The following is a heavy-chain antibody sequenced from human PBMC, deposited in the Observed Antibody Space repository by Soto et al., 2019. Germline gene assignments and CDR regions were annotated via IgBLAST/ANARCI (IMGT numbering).Heavy chain of an antibody. D-gene: IGHD6-13*01. Sequence: SETLSLTCAVSSGSISSSNWWSWVRQPPGKGLEWIGEIYHSGSTNYNPSLKSRVTISVDKSKNQFSLKLSSVTAADTAVYYCARRDSSSWYGWFDPWGQGTLVTVSS. J-gene: IGHJ5*02. CDR2: IYHSGST. V-gene: IGHV4-4*02. CDR3: ARRDSSSWYGWFDP. CDR1: SGSISSSNW.